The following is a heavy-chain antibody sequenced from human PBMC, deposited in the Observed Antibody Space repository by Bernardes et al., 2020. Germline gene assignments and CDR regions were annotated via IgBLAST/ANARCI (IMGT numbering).Heavy chain of an antibody. D-gene: IGHD3-10*01. J-gene: IGHJ3*02. CDR3: AKPLKYYGSGTYSGFDI. Sequence: GGSLRLSCAASGFTFDDYTMHWVRQAPGKGLEWVSLISWDGGSTYYADSVKGRFTISRDNSKNSLYLQMNSLRTEDTALYYCAKPLKYYGSGTYSGFDIWGQGTMVTVSS. V-gene: IGHV3-43*01. CDR2: ISWDGGST. CDR1: GFTFDDYT.